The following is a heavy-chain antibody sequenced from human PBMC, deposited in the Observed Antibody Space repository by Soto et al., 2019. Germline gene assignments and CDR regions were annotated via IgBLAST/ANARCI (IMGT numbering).Heavy chain of an antibody. CDR2: TYYRSKWYT. Sequence: SQTLSLTCAISGNSVSSNSAAWHWIRQSPSRGLEWLGRTYYRSKWYTDYAVSVKTRITISPDISKNQSSLQLNSVTPEDTAVYFCTFVYGSGIGGCFDPWAQRTPVTVSS. D-gene: IGHD3-10*01. CDR3: TFVYGSGIGGCFDP. CDR1: GNSVSSNSAA. V-gene: IGHV6-1*01. J-gene: IGHJ5*02.